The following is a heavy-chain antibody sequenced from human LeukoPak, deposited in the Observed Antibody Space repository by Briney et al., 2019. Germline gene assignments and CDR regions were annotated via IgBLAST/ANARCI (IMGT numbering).Heavy chain of an antibody. CDR2: ISYDGSNK. V-gene: IGHV3-30-3*01. CDR1: GFTFSSYA. Sequence: GGSLRLSCAASGFTFSSYAMHWVRQAPGKGLEWVAVISYDGSNKYYADSVKGRFTISRDNSKNTLYLQMNSLRAEDTAVYYCARDSETSIAARTFDYWGQGTLVTVSS. D-gene: IGHD6-6*01. CDR3: ARDSETSIAARTFDY. J-gene: IGHJ4*02.